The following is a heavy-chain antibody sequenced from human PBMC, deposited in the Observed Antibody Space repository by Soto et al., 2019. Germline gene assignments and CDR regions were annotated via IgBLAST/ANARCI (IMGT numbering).Heavy chain of an antibody. J-gene: IGHJ4*02. CDR3: ASWAGQVRDFGGPLDY. V-gene: IGHV1-18*04. CDR1: GYTFRTHG. Sequence: ASVKVSCKASGYTFRTHGVSWVRRAPGQGLEWMGWISGYNGNTNYAQKFQGRVTMTTETSTNTAYMELRSLRSDDTALYYCASWAGQVRDFGGPLDYWGQGTLVTVSS. CDR2: ISGYNGNT. D-gene: IGHD4-17*01.